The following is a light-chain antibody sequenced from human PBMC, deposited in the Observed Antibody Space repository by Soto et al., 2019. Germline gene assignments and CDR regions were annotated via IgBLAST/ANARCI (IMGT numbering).Light chain of an antibody. CDR2: GNS. CDR3: QYYDSSMGVV. CDR1: SSNIGAGYD. J-gene: IGLJ3*02. Sequence: QSVLTQPPSVSGAPGQRVTISCTGSSSNIGAGYDVHWYQQLPGTAPKLLIYGNSNRPSGVPDRFSGSKSGTSASLAITGLEAEDDAYYYCQYYDSSMGVVFGGGTKLTVL. V-gene: IGLV1-40*01.